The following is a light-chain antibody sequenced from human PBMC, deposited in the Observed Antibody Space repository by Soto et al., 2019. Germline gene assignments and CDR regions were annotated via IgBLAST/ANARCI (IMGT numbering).Light chain of an antibody. V-gene: IGKV3-15*01. CDR3: QQYYDWPIT. J-gene: IGKJ5*01. CDR2: GAS. Sequence: PGERGTLSCRASQSVSSGYLAWYQQKPGQAPRLLMYGASTRATGFPDRFSGSGSGTEFTLTISSLHSEDFAVYYCQQYYDWPITFGQGTRLEIK. CDR1: QSVSSGY.